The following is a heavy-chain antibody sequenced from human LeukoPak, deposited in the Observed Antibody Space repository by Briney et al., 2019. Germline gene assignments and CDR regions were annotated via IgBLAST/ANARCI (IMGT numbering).Heavy chain of an antibody. CDR1: GFTVSSNY. V-gene: IGHV3-53*01. CDR2: IYSGGST. Sequence: AGGSLRLSCAASGFTVSSNYMSWVRQAPGKGLEWVSVIYSGGSTYYADSVKGRFNISRDNSKNTLYLQMNSLRAEDTAVYYCAREGQDSSGYKHFDYWGQGTLVTVSS. CDR3: AREGQDSSGYKHFDY. D-gene: IGHD3-22*01. J-gene: IGHJ4*02.